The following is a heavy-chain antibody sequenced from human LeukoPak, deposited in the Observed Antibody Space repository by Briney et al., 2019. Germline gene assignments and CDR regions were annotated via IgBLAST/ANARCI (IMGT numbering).Heavy chain of an antibody. Sequence: PGRSLRLSCAASGFTFDDYAMHWVRQAPGKGLEWVSGISWNSGSIGYADSVKGRFTISRDNAKNSLYLQMNSLRAEDTAVYYCASAEYYYESSGFGAFDIWGQGTMVTVSS. CDR3: ASAEYYYESSGFGAFDI. CDR1: GFTFDDYA. J-gene: IGHJ3*02. CDR2: ISWNSGSI. V-gene: IGHV3-9*01. D-gene: IGHD3-22*01.